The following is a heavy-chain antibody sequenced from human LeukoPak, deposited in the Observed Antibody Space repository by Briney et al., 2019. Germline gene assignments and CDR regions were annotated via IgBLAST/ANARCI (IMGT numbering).Heavy chain of an antibody. CDR2: INPSGGST. J-gene: IGHJ5*02. Sequence: ASVKVSCKASGYSFTTYYIHWVRQAPGQGLEWMGVINPSGGSTSFAQKFQHRLTMTRDTSTSTVYMELSGVSSEDTAVYYCAREIVVVPSAMGFAPWGQGTLVTVSS. CDR1: GYSFTTYY. CDR3: AREIVVVPSAMGFAP. D-gene: IGHD2-2*01. V-gene: IGHV1-46*01.